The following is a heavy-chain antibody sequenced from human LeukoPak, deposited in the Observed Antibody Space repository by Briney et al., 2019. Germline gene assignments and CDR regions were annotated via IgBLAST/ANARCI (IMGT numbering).Heavy chain of an antibody. D-gene: IGHD2-15*01. CDR3: AKDSLSTRGLTPYYYSYMDV. CDR2: ISWDGGGT. J-gene: IGHJ6*03. CDR1: GFTFDDCA. V-gene: IGHV3-43D*03. Sequence: GGSLRLSCAASGFTFDDCAMHWVRQAPGKGLEWVSVISWDGGGTSYSDSVKGRFTISRDNSKNSLYLQMNNLRPDDTALYFCAKDSLSTRGLTPYYYSYMDVWGKGTTVTVSS.